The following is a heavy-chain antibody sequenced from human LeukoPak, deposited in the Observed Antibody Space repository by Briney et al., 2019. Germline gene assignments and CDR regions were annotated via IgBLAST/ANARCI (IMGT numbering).Heavy chain of an antibody. CDR2: ISAYNGNT. D-gene: IGHD1-26*01. J-gene: IGHJ4*02. CDR3: ARVSRSRATTTAGY. V-gene: IGHV1-18*01. Sequence: ASVKVSCKASGYTFTSYDISWVRQAPGQGLEWMGWISAYNGNTNYAQKLQGRVTMTTDTSTSTAYMELRSLRSDDTAVYYCARVSRSRATTTAGYWGQGTLVTVSS. CDR1: GYTFTSYD.